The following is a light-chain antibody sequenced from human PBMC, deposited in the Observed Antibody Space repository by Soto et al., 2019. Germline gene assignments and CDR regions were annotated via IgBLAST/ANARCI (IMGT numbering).Light chain of an antibody. CDR3: QSYDNSLSAWV. CDR1: TSNIGAGWP. Sequence: QSVLTQPPSVSGAPGQRVTIPCTGSTSNIGAGWPVHWYQQLPGTAPKLLIYDNTNRPSGVPDRFSGSKSGTSASLAITGLQAEDEADYYCQSYDNSLSAWVFGGGTKLTVL. CDR2: DNT. J-gene: IGLJ3*02. V-gene: IGLV1-40*01.